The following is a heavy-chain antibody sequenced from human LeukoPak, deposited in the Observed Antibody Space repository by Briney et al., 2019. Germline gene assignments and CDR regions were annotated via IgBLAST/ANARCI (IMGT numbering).Heavy chain of an antibody. CDR3: ARRPLVGYDYGDYFDH. V-gene: IGHV3-73*01. Sequence: GGSLRLSCADSGFTFSGSAMHWVRQASGKGLEWVGRIRSKANNYATTYGASVEGRFTISRDDSDNTTYLQMSSLKTEDTAVYYCARRPLVGYDYGDYFDHWGQGTLVTVSS. CDR2: IRSKANNYAT. D-gene: IGHD4-17*01. CDR1: GFTFSGSA. J-gene: IGHJ4*02.